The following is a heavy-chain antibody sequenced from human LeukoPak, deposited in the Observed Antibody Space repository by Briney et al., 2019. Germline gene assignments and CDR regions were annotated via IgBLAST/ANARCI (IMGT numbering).Heavy chain of an antibody. Sequence: PSETLSLTCTVSGGSISSYYWSWIRQPPGKGLEWIGYIYYSGSTNYNSSLKSRVTISVDTSKNQFSLKLSSVTAADTAVYYCARANILTGYNYWGQGTLVTVSS. CDR3: ARANILTGYNY. J-gene: IGHJ4*02. V-gene: IGHV4-59*08. D-gene: IGHD3-9*01. CDR1: GGSISSYY. CDR2: IYYSGST.